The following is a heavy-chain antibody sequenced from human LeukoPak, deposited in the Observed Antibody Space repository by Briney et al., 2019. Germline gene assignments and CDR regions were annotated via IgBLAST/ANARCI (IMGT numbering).Heavy chain of an antibody. CDR2: IYSGGST. CDR3: ARDYDFNPDYYYYMDV. Sequence: GGSLRLSCAASGFTVSSNYMSWVRQAPGKGLEWVSVIYSGGSTYYADSVKGRFTISRDNAKNSLYLQMNSLRAEDTAVYYCARDYDFNPDYYYYMDVWGKGTTVTVSS. D-gene: IGHD3-3*01. J-gene: IGHJ6*03. V-gene: IGHV3-53*01. CDR1: GFTVSSNY.